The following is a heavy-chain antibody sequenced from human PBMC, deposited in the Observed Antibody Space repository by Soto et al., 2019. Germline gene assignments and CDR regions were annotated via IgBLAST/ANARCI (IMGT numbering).Heavy chain of an antibody. V-gene: IGHV3-23*01. Sequence: GGSLRLSCAASGFTFSSYAMSWVRQAPGKGLEWVSAISGSGGSTYYADSVKGRFTISRDNSKNTLYLQMNSLRAEDTAVYYCAKASLITTGFWSGYNLDYWGQGTLVTVSS. CDR3: AKASLITTGFWSGYNLDY. CDR2: ISGSGGST. CDR1: GFTFSSYA. J-gene: IGHJ4*02. D-gene: IGHD3-3*01.